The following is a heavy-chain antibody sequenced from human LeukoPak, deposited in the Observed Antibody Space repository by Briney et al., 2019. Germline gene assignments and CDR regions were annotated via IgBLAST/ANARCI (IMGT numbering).Heavy chain of an antibody. D-gene: IGHD6-25*01. J-gene: IGHJ4*02. CDR1: GAFSSRYY. CDR3: ARIDPLGFFDQ. CDR2: IFYSGHS. Sequence: PSETLSLACSVSGAFSSRYYWSWVRQPLGKGLEWLGSIFYSGHSNYNASLTGRISMSVDTSKAQFSLELTSVTAADTALYYCARIDPLGFFDQWGPGTLVTVSS. V-gene: IGHV4-59*12.